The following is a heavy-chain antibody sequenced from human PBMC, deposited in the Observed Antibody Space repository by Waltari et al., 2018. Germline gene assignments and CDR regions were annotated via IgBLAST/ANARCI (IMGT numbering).Heavy chain of an antibody. D-gene: IGHD2-2*02. V-gene: IGHV4-59*01. Sequence: QVQLQESGPGLVKPSETLSLTCTVSGGSISSYYWSWIRQPPGKGLGWIGYIYYSGSTNYNPSLKSRVTISVDTSKNQFSLKLSSVTAADTAVYYCARVYRARYFDYWGQGTLVTVSS. J-gene: IGHJ4*02. CDR2: IYYSGST. CDR3: ARVYRARYFDY. CDR1: GGSISSYY.